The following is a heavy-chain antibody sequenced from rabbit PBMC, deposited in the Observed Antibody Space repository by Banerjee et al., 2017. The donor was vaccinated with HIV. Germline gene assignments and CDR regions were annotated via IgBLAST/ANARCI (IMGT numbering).Heavy chain of an antibody. CDR2: IYVGSSGTT. CDR3: AKTSTSDYWNIDFGL. CDR1: GFSFSSDYW. V-gene: IGHV1S45*01. J-gene: IGHJ4*01. D-gene: IGHD1-1*01. Sequence: QQQLEESGGDLVKPEGSLTLTCTASGFSFSSDYWICWVRQAPGKGLEWIACIYVGSSGTTYYANWAKGRFTISKTSSTTVTLQMTSLTAADTATYFCAKTSTSDYWNIDFGLWGPGTLVTVS.